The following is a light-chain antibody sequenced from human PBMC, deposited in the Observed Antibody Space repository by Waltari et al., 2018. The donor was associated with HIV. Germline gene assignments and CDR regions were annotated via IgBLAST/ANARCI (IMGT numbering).Light chain of an antibody. Sequence: QSALTQPPSASGSPGQSVTISCTRTSSDVGGYNYVSWYQQHPGNAPKLMIYEVSKRPSGVPHHFSGSKSGNTASLTVSGLQAEDEDDYYCSSYAGSNNLVFGGGTKLTVL. V-gene: IGLV2-8*01. CDR2: EVS. J-gene: IGLJ2*01. CDR3: SSYAGSNNLV. CDR1: SSDVGGYNY.